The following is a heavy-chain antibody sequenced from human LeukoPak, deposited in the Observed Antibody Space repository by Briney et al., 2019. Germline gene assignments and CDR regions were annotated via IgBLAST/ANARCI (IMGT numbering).Heavy chain of an antibody. Sequence: PSETLSLTCTVSGGSISSSSYYWGWIRQPPGKGLEWIGSIYYSGSTYYNPSLKSRVTISVDTSKNQFSLKLSSVTAADTAVYYCARRLTLVVPAPAVNWFDPWGQGTLVTVSS. CDR2: IYYSGST. J-gene: IGHJ5*02. V-gene: IGHV4-39*01. D-gene: IGHD2-2*01. CDR1: GGSISSSSYY. CDR3: ARRLTLVVPAPAVNWFDP.